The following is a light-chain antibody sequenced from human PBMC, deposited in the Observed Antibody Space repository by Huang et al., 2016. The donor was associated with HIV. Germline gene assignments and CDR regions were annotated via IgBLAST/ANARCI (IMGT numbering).Light chain of an antibody. J-gene: IGKJ1*01. V-gene: IGKV3-11*01. CDR2: DAS. CDR1: QSVFKY. CDR3: QQHDTWPT. Sequence: EVVLTQSPATLSLSPGERATLSCRASQSVFKYLAWYQQKPGQAPMLLIYDASNRATGIPARFSGSGSGTDFTLSISSLEPEDFAVYYCQQHDTWPTFGQGTKVDIK.